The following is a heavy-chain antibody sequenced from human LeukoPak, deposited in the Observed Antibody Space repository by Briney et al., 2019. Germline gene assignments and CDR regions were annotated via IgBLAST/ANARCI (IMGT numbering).Heavy chain of an antibody. D-gene: IGHD3-10*01. CDR2: IKQDGSEK. J-gene: IGHJ6*02. V-gene: IGHV3-7*01. CDR3: VGDLGYYYGSGSANYGMDV. CDR1: GFTFSSYW. Sequence: QPGGSLRLSCAASGFTFSSYWMNWVRQAPGKGLEWVANIKQDGSEKHYVDSVKGRFTISRDNAKNSLYLQMNSLRAEDTAVYYCVGDLGYYYGSGSANYGMDVWGPGTTVTVSS.